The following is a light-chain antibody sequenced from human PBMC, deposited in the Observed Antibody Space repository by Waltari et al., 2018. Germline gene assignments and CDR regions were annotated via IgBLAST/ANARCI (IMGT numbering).Light chain of an antibody. CDR2: GAS. CDR3: QQYDKWLRYS. V-gene: IGKV3-15*01. CDR1: QSISTN. J-gene: IGKJ2*01. Sequence: IVMTQSPATLSVSPGERATLSCRASQSISTNLAWFQEKPGQAPRPLIDGASTRATGVPARFSGSGSGTYFTLVISSLQSEDFAVYYCQQYDKWLRYSFGQGTKLEIK.